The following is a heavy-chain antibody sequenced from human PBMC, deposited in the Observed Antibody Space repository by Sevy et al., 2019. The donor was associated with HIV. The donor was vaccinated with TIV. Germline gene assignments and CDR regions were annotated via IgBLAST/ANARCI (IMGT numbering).Heavy chain of an antibody. D-gene: IGHD1-1*01. V-gene: IGHV1-2*02. Sequence: ASVKVSCKASGYTFTGYYMHWVRQAPGQGLEWMGWINPNSGGTNYAQKFQGRVTMTRDTSISTAYMELSRLRSDDTAVYYCARAGRTGMTDNWFDPWGQGTLVTVSS. J-gene: IGHJ5*02. CDR2: INPNSGGT. CDR3: ARAGRTGMTDNWFDP. CDR1: GYTFTGYY.